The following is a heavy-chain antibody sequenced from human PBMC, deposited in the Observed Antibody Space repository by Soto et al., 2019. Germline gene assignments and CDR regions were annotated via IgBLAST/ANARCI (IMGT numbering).Heavy chain of an antibody. D-gene: IGHD1-20*01. CDR2: NNHSGNT. Sequence: PSETLSPACAVYGGAFSGYYWSWIRQPPGKGRGWIGENNHSGNTNNNPPLKSGVSISVNGPENHFSLKLSSGAAGDRAVFYCVRESAVSGPIWFDTWGRGTLVTVSS. J-gene: IGHJ5*02. CDR3: VRESAVSGPIWFDT. V-gene: IGHV4-34*01. CDR1: GGAFSGYY.